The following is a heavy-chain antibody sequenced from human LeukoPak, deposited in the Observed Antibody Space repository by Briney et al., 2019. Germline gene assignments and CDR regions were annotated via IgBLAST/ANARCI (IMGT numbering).Heavy chain of an antibody. J-gene: IGHJ6*02. CDR3: ATSVYQLLDGMDV. D-gene: IGHD2-2*01. Sequence: ASVKVSCKAAGFTFIYDVNWVRQAAGQGLEWMGWMNPGSGATNYTPRFQGRVTFSGSTSISTAYMELSSLRSEDTAVYYCATSVYQLLDGMDVWGQGTTVTVSS. V-gene: IGHV1-8*03. CDR2: MNPGSGAT. CDR1: GFTFIYD.